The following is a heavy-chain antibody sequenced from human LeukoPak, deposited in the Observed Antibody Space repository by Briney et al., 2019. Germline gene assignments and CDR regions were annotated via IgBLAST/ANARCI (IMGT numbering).Heavy chain of an antibody. CDR2: ISNDGRNT. J-gene: IGHJ4*02. Sequence: GGSLRLSCAASGFTFITSWMHWVREAPGKGLEWVTHISNDGRNTLYADSVRGRSTVSRDNAKNTLYLEMNGLRGEDTAVYYYATDEAKDRDLVHWGQGTLVTVSS. CDR1: GFTFITSW. V-gene: IGHV3-74*01. CDR3: ATDEAKDRDLVH. D-gene: IGHD2-15*01.